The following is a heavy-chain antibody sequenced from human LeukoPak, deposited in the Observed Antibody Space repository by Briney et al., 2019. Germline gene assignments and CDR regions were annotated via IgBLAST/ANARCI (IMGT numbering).Heavy chain of an antibody. CDR2: IYHSGST. CDR1: GGSISSGGYS. CDR3: ARDGLPYYYDSSGYYR. D-gene: IGHD3-22*01. V-gene: IGHV4-30-2*01. Sequence: SETLSLTCAVSGGSISSGGYSWSWIRQPPGKGLEWIGYIYHSGSTYYNPSLKSRVTISVDRSKNQFSLKLSSVTAADTAVYYCARDGLPYYYDSSGYYRWGQGTLVTVSS. J-gene: IGHJ4*02.